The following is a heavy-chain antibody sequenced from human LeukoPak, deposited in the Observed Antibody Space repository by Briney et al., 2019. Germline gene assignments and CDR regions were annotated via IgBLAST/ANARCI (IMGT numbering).Heavy chain of an antibody. CDR1: GFTFSSYS. V-gene: IGHV3-21*01. CDR2: ISTGSSFI. Sequence: EGSLRLSCAASGFTFSSYSMNWVRQAPGKGLEWVSSISTGSSFIYYADSVKGRFTISRDIAKNSLYLQMNSLRAEDTAVYYCARTDYYDKSIDYWGQGTLVTVSS. D-gene: IGHD3-22*01. CDR3: ARTDYYDKSIDY. J-gene: IGHJ4*02.